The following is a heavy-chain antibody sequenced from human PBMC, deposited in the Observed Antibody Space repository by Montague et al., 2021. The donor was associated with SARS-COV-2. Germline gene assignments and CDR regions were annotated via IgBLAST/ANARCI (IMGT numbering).Heavy chain of an antibody. V-gene: IGHV3-74*01. D-gene: IGHD3-10*01. Sequence: SLRLSCAASGFTFSSYWMHWVRQAPGKGLVWVSRINSDGSSTSYADSGKGRFTISRDNARNTLYLQMYSLRAEDTAVYYCARVLYYYGRFDYWGQGTLVTVSS. CDR1: GFTFSSYW. J-gene: IGHJ4*02. CDR3: ARVLYYYGRFDY. CDR2: INSDGSST.